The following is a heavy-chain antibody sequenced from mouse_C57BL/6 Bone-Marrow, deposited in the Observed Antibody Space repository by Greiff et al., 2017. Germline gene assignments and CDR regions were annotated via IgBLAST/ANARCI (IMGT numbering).Heavy chain of an antibody. CDR1: GYTFTSYG. V-gene: IGHV1-81*01. CDR3: ARDGYYVYWYFDV. CDR2: IYPRSGNT. Sequence: VQLQQSGAELARPGASVKLSCKASGYTFTSYGISWVKQRTGQGLEWIGEIYPRSGNTYYNEKFNGKATLTADKSSSTAYMELRSLTSEDSAVYFCARDGYYVYWYFDVWGTGTTVTVSS. J-gene: IGHJ1*03. D-gene: IGHD2-3*01.